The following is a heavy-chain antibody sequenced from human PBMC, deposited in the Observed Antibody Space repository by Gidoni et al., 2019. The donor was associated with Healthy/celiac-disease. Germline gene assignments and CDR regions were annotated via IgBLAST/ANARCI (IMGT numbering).Heavy chain of an antibody. CDR3: ARDLYYGSGSYYKYGMDV. D-gene: IGHD3-10*01. CDR1: GFTFSSYA. J-gene: IGHJ6*02. V-gene: IGHV3-30-3*01. Sequence: QVQLVESGGGVVQPGRSLRLSCAAPGFTFSSYALHWVRQSPGKGLEWVAVISYDGSNKYYADSVKGRFTISRDNSKNTLYLQMNSLRAEDTAVYYCARDLYYGSGSYYKYGMDVWGQGTTVTVSS. CDR2: ISYDGSNK.